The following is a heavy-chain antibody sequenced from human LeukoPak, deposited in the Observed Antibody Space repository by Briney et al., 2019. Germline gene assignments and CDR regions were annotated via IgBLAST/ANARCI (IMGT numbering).Heavy chain of an antibody. CDR2: IYSSGSA. Sequence: PSETLSLTCSVSGGSISGYYWSWIRQPPGQTLEWIGYIYSSGSANYNPSLQSRVTMSVDTSMNQFSLRLSSVTAADTAIYYCARFTYTTRPSDVWGKGTTVTVSS. CDR1: GGSISGYY. V-gene: IGHV4-4*08. CDR3: ARFTYTTRPSDV. D-gene: IGHD6-6*01. J-gene: IGHJ6*04.